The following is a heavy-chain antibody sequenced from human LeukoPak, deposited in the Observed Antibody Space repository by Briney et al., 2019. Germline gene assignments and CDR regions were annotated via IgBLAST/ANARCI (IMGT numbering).Heavy chain of an antibody. CDR3: ARSSGWYFTEYFQH. Sequence: GESLKISCKGSGYSFTSYWIGWVRQMPGKGLEWMGIIYPGDSDIRYSPSFQGQVTISADKSTTTAYLQWSSLKASDTAMYYCARSSGWYFTEYFQHWGQGTLVTVSS. J-gene: IGHJ1*01. V-gene: IGHV5-51*01. CDR1: GYSFTSYW. CDR2: IYPGDSDI. D-gene: IGHD6-19*01.